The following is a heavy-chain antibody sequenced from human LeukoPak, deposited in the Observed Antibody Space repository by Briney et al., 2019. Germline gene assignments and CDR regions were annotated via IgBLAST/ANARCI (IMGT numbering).Heavy chain of an antibody. CDR1: GFTFSSYA. V-gene: IGHV3-48*04. J-gene: IGHJ4*02. CDR3: ARGRIVAGVRY. Sequence: GSLRLSCAASGFTFSSYAMNWVRQAPGKGLEWVSYISSSRSIIYYADSVKGRFTVSRDNAKNSLYLQMNSLGAEDTAVYYCARGRIVAGVRYWGQGTLVTVSS. CDR2: ISSSRSII. D-gene: IGHD3-22*01.